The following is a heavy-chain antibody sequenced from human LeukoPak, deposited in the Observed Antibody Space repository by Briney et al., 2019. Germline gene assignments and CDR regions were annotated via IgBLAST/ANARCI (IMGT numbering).Heavy chain of an antibody. V-gene: IGHV4-39*02. Sequence: SETLSLTCTVSGGSISSNNYYWGWIRQPPGKGLEWIGSIYYSGSTYYNPSLKSRVTISVDTSKNQFALKLSSVTAADTAVYYCGREGIPYSPSPYYFDYWGQGNLVTVSS. J-gene: IGHJ4*02. CDR2: IYYSGST. CDR1: GGSISSNNYY. D-gene: IGHD3-9*01. CDR3: GREGIPYSPSPYYFDY.